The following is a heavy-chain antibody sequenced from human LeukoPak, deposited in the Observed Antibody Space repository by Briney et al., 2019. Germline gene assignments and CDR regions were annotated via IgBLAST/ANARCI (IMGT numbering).Heavy chain of an antibody. CDR2: IHDSGST. CDR1: GASITSTYW. CDR3: ATRATAGPW. Sequence: SETLSLTCAVSGASITSTYWSTRVRQPPGKGLEWIGEIHDSGSTNYNPSLKSRVTMSVDKSKNQFSLNLTSVTAADTAVYYCATRATAGPWWGQGTLVTVSS. D-gene: IGHD6-13*01. J-gene: IGHJ4*02. V-gene: IGHV4-4*02.